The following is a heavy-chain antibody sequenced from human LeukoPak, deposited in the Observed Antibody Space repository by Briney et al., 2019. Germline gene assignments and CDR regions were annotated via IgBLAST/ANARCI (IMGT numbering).Heavy chain of an antibody. Sequence: PGGSLRLSCAASGFTFSSYGMHWVRKAPGKGLEWVAVISYDGSNKYYADSVKGRFTISRDNSKNTLYLQMNSLRAEDTAVYYCARGQYYDFWSGYYIYGGGHYFDYWGQGTLVTVSS. CDR3: ARGQYYDFWSGYYIYGGGHYFDY. CDR2: ISYDGSNK. D-gene: IGHD3-3*01. J-gene: IGHJ4*02. CDR1: GFTFSSYG. V-gene: IGHV3-30*03.